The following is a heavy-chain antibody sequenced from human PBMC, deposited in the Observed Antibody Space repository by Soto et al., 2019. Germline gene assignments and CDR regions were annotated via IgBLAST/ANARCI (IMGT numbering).Heavy chain of an antibody. D-gene: IGHD3-22*01. J-gene: IGHJ5*02. CDR2: IYYSGST. CDR1: GGSISSGDYY. Sequence: SETLSLTCTVSGGSISSGDYYWMWIRQPPGKGLEWIGYIYYSGSTYYNPSLKSRVTISVDTSKNQFSLKLSSVTAADTAVYCCARDSRVDSSGYTQTNWFDPWGQGTLVTVSS. CDR3: ARDSRVDSSGYTQTNWFDP. V-gene: IGHV4-30-4*01.